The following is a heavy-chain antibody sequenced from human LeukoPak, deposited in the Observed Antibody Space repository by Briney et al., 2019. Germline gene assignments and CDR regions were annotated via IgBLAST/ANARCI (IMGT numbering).Heavy chain of an antibody. CDR3: ARGQYFDY. CDR2: INAGNGNT. J-gene: IGHJ4*02. Sequence: ASVKVSCKASGYTFTSYAMHWVRQAPGQRLEWMGWINAGNGNTKYSQKLQGRVTMTTDTSTSTAYMELRSLRSDDTAVYYCARGQYFDYWGQGTLVTVSS. CDR1: GYTFTSYA. V-gene: IGHV1-3*01.